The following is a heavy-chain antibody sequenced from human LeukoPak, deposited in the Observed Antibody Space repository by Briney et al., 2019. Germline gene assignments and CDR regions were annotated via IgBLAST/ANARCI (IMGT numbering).Heavy chain of an antibody. CDR3: AKDQNYGSGSYYFDY. D-gene: IGHD3-10*01. J-gene: IGHJ4*02. Sequence: PGGSLRLSCAASGFTFSGYAMSWVRQAPGKGLEWVSAISGSGGSTYYADSVKGRFTISRDNSKNTLYLQMNSLRAEDTAVYYCAKDQNYGSGSYYFDYWGQGTLVTVSS. CDR1: GFTFSGYA. V-gene: IGHV3-23*01. CDR2: ISGSGGST.